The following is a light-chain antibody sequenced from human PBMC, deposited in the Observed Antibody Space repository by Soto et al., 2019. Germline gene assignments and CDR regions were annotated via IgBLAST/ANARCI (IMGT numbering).Light chain of an antibody. J-gene: IGLJ1*01. V-gene: IGLV2-23*02. CDR3: CSYAGSSTFASV. CDR1: SSDVGSYNL. CDR2: EVS. Sequence: QSALTQPASVSGSPGQSITISCTGTSSDVGSYNLVSWYQQHPGKAPKLMIYEVSKRPSGVSNRFSGSKSGNTASLTISGLQAEDEADYYCCSYAGSSTFASVFGTGTQLTVL.